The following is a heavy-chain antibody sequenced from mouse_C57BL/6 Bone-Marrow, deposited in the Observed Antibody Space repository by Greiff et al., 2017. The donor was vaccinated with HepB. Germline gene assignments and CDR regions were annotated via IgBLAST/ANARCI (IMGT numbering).Heavy chain of an antibody. CDR1: GYTFTDHI. V-gene: IGHV1-11*01. Sequence: VQLQESGAELASPGASVTLSCKASGYTFTDHIMNWVKKRPGQGLEWIGRIYPVSGETNYNQKFMGKATFSVDRSSSTVYMVLNSLTSEDPAVYYCGRLYYSNDYAMDYWGQGTSVTVSS. D-gene: IGHD2-5*01. CDR3: GRLYYSNDYAMDY. J-gene: IGHJ4*01. CDR2: IYPVSGET.